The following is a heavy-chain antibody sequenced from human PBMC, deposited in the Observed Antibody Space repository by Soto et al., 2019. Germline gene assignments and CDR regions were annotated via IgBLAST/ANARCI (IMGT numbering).Heavy chain of an antibody. V-gene: IGHV1-18*01. Sequence: QVQLVQSGGEVKRPGASVKVSCKTSGYTFSNYGITWVRQAPGQPLEWLGWISLYSDGTNYAQKFHGRVSMATDTSTTTAYMELRSLRSDDTAVYYCARVVPGAEAWFGPCGQGSLVSVSS. D-gene: IGHD2-2*01. CDR3: ARVVPGAEAWFGP. CDR1: GYTFSNYG. J-gene: IGHJ5*02. CDR2: ISLYSDGT.